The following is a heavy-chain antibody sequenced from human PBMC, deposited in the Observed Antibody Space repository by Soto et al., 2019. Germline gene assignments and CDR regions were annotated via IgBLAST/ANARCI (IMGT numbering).Heavy chain of an antibody. D-gene: IGHD2-2*01. Sequence: GGSLRLSCAASGFTFSSYSMNWVRQAPGKGLEWVSSISSSSSYIYYADSVKGRFTISRDNAKNSLYLQMNSLRAEDTAVYYCARGIVVPAAPSYYYYYYGMDVWGQGTTVTLSS. CDR1: GFTFSSYS. J-gene: IGHJ6*02. CDR3: ARGIVVPAAPSYYYYYYGMDV. CDR2: ISSSSSYI. V-gene: IGHV3-21*01.